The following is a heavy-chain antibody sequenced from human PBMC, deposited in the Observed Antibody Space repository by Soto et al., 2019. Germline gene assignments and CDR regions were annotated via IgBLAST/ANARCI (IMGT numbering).Heavy chain of an antibody. V-gene: IGHV3-23*01. CDR1: GFTLSSYS. CDR3: AKDRFDYYYMDV. CDR2: ISGSGGST. J-gene: IGHJ6*03. Sequence: TGGSLRLSCAASGFTLSSYSMSWVRQAPGKGLEWVSAISGSGGSTYYADSVKGRFTISRDNSKNTLYLQMNSLRAEDTAVYYCAKDRFDYYYMDVWGKGTTVTVS. D-gene: IGHD3-3*01.